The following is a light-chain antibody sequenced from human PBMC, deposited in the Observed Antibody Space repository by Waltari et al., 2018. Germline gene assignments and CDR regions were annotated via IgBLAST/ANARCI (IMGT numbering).Light chain of an antibody. CDR2: YDT. Sequence: SYVLTQPPSVSVAPGQTARITCEGNNIGIKSVHWYQQRPGQAPVVVINYDTDRPSGCLGRFSGSNSGNTATLTISTVEAGDEADYCCLVWDNTSDHPVYVFGTGTKVSVL. CDR3: LVWDNTSDHPVYV. CDR1: NIGIKS. J-gene: IGLJ1*01. V-gene: IGLV3-21*04.